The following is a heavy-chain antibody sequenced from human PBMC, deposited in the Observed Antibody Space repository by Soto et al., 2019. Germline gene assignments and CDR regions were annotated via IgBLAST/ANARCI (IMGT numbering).Heavy chain of an antibody. CDR2: INAGNGNT. CDR1: GYTFTSYA. J-gene: IGHJ5*02. Sequence: ASVKVSCKASGYTFTSYAMHWVRQAPGQRLEWMGWINAGNGNTKYSQKFQGRVTITRDTSASTAYMELSSLRSEDTAVYYCARGGIVLMVYAPTNWFDAWGQGTLVTVSS. D-gene: IGHD2-8*01. V-gene: IGHV1-3*01. CDR3: ARGGIVLMVYAPTNWFDA.